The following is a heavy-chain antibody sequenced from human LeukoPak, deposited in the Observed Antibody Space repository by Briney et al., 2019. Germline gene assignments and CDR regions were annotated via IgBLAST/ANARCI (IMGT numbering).Heavy chain of an antibody. Sequence: GASVKVSCKASGYTFTSYDINWVRQAPGQGLEWMGWISAYNGNTNYAQKLQGRVTMTTDTSTSTAYMELRSLRSDDTAVYYCARDHHPSYSSSSSDYWGQGTLVTVSS. CDR3: ARDHHPSYSSSSSDY. CDR2: ISAYNGNT. V-gene: IGHV1-18*01. CDR1: GYTFTSYD. D-gene: IGHD6-13*01. J-gene: IGHJ4*02.